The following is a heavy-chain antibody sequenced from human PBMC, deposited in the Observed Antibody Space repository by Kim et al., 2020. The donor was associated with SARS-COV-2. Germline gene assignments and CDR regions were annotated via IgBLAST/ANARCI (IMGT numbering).Heavy chain of an antibody. V-gene: IGHV3-74*01. CDR2: INMNGGSS. D-gene: IGHD3-22*01. CDR1: GFTFSNYW. CDR3: VQSSGDYYNSN. Sequence: GGSLRLSCAASGFTFSNYWMHWVRQAPGKGLVWVSRINMNGGSSSYADSVKGRFTISRDNAKNTLYLQMNSLRAEDTAVYYCVQSSGDYYNSNWGQGTLV. J-gene: IGHJ4*02.